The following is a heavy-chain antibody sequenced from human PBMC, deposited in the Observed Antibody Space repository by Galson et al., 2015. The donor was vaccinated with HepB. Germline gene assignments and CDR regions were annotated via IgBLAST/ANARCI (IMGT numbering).Heavy chain of an antibody. CDR1: GGTFSSYA. Sequence: SVKVSCKASGGTFSSYAISWVRQAPGQGLEWMGRIIPILGIANYAQKFQGRVTVTADKSTSTAYMELSSLRSEDTAVYYCARDGGRGSGSYYAYPHYYYYGMDVWGQGTTVTVSS. CDR2: IIPILGIA. J-gene: IGHJ6*02. V-gene: IGHV1-69*04. D-gene: IGHD3-10*01. CDR3: ARDGGRGSGSYYAYPHYYYYGMDV.